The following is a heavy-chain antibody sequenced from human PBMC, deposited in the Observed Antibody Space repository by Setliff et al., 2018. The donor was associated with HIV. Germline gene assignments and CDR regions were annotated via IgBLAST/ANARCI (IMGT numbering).Heavy chain of an antibody. CDR2: MNPKSGNT. CDR3: VILGLLYPA. CDR1: GYNFTSHD. D-gene: IGHD2-2*02. V-gene: IGHV1-8*01. Sequence: ASVKVSCKASGYNFTSHDINWVRQAPGQGLEWMGWMNPKSGNTGYARKFQGRVTMTRKTSISTAYMELSRLRSDDTAVYYCVILGLLYPAWGQRTLVTVSS. J-gene: IGHJ4*02.